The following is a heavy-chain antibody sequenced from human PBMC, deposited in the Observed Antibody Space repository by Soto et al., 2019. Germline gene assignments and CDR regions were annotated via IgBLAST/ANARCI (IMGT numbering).Heavy chain of an antibody. CDR3: ARDHPHSYGVYYFDY. J-gene: IGHJ4*02. CDR2: IYSSGST. CDR1: GDSISSYS. V-gene: IGHV4-59*01. D-gene: IGHD5-18*01. Sequence: GDSISSYSWSWIRQSPGKGLEWIGYIYSSGSTHYNPSLQNRVTISIDTSKNQVSLNVNSVTAADTAVYYCARDHPHSYGVYYFDYWGQGTPVTVSS.